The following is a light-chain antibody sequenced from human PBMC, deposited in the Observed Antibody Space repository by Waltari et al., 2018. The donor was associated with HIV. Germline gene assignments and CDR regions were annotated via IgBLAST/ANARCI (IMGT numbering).Light chain of an antibody. J-gene: IGKJ1*01. CDR2: GAS. CDR1: QSVRTK. V-gene: IGKV3-15*01. Sequence: VMTQSPATLSVSPGDRTTLSCRASQSVRTKLAWYQQKPGQPPRLLIYGASTRATGIAARFSGSGSGTEFTLTINSLQSEDYAVYYCQQYGYWPAWTLGQGTKVE. CDR3: QQYGYWPAWT.